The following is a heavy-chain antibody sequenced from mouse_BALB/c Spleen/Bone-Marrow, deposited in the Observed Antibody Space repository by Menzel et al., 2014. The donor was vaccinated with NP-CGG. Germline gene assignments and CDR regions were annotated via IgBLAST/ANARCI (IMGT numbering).Heavy chain of an antibody. V-gene: IGHV5-6-4*01. Sequence: EVQLQQSGGGLVKPGGSLKLSCAASGFTFSSYTMSWVRQTPEKGLEWVATISSGGSYTYYPDSVKGRFTISRDNAKNTLYLQMSSLKSEDTAMYYCTRDAMDYWGQGTSVTVSS. J-gene: IGHJ4*01. CDR3: TRDAMDY. CDR1: GFTFSSYT. CDR2: ISSGGSYT.